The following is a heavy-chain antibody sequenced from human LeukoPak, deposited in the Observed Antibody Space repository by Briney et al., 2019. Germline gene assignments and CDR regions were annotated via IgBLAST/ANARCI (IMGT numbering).Heavy chain of an antibody. Sequence: PGGSLRLSCAVSGFTFSSYWMRWVRQAPGKGLVWVSRINSDGSYTNYADSVKGRFTISRDSAKNTLYLQMNSLRAEDTAVYYCARDMPLHYYDSSGTFDYWGQGALVTVSS. D-gene: IGHD3-22*01. J-gene: IGHJ4*02. CDR1: GFTFSSYW. CDR2: INSDGSYT. CDR3: ARDMPLHYYDSSGTFDY. V-gene: IGHV3-74*01.